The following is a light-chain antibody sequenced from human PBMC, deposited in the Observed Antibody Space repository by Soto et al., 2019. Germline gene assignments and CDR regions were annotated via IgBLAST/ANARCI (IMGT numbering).Light chain of an antibody. Sequence: QLVLTQSPSASASLGASVKRTCTLSSGHSNYVIAWHQQQPEKGPRYLMKLNSDGSHSKGDGIPDRLSGSSAGSERYLTLSSLQSEDEADYYCQTWDTGLRVFGGGTKLTVL. J-gene: IGLJ2*01. CDR1: SGHSNYV. CDR2: LNSDGSH. CDR3: QTWDTGLRV. V-gene: IGLV4-69*01.